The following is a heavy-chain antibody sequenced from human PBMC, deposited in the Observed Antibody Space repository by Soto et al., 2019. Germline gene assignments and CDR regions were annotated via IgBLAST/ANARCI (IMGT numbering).Heavy chain of an antibody. CDR2: IYHSGST. V-gene: IGHV4-30-2*01. Sequence: SETLSLTCAVSGGSISSGGYSWSWVRQPPGKGLEWIGYIYHSGSTNYNPSLKSRVTISVGTSKNQFSLKLSSVTAADTAVYYCARGPGGYYGGRWFDPWGQGTLVTVSS. CDR3: ARGPGGYYGGRWFDP. J-gene: IGHJ5*02. D-gene: IGHD3-22*01. CDR1: GGSISSGGYS.